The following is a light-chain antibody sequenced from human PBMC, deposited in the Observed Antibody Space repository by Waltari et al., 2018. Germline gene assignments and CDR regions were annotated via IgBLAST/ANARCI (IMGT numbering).Light chain of an antibody. CDR1: QSVLYNSNDKNY. V-gene: IGKV4-1*01. Sequence: DIVMTQSPDSLAVSLGERATINCKSSQSVLYNSNDKNYLAWYQQKPGQPPKLLIYWASTRESGVPDRFSGSGSGTDFTLTISSLQAEDVAVYYCQQYYRHRMFGQGTKVEIK. CDR2: WAS. CDR3: QQYYRHRM. J-gene: IGKJ1*01.